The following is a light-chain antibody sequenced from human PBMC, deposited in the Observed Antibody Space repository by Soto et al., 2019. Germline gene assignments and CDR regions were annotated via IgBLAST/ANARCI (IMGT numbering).Light chain of an antibody. CDR2: GAS. CDR3: QQYGSSGT. V-gene: IGKV3-20*01. Sequence: EIVLTQSPGTLSLPPWERATLSCRASQSVSNNYLAWYQQKPGQAPRLLIYGASNRATGIPDRFSGSGSGTDFTLTSSRLEPEDFAVYYCQQYGSSGTFGQGTKVDIK. CDR1: QSVSNNY. J-gene: IGKJ1*01.